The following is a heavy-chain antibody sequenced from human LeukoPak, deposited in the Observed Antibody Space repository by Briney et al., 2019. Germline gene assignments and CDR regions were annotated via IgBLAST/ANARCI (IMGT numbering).Heavy chain of an antibody. V-gene: IGHV1-3*01. D-gene: IGHD6-13*01. CDR2: INAGNGNT. Sequence: ASVKVSCKASGYTFTSYAMHWVRQAPGQRLEWMGWINAGNGNTKYSQKFQGRVTITRDTSASTAYMELSSLRSEDTAVYYCARDPELYSSSWYDYYYYGMDVWGQGTTVTVSS. J-gene: IGHJ6*02. CDR3: ARDPELYSSSWYDYYYYGMDV. CDR1: GYTFTSYA.